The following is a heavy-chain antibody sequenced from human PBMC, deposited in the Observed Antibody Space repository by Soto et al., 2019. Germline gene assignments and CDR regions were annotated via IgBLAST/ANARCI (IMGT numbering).Heavy chain of an antibody. V-gene: IGHV3-21*01. J-gene: IGHJ5*02. D-gene: IGHD2-15*01. Sequence: EVQLVESGGGLVKPGGSLRLSCAASGFTFSSYAMNWVRQAPGKGLEWVSSISSRSSYIYYADSVRGRFTISRDNAKNVFYLQMNSLRAEDTAVYYCAREEGGSYRPANGLAPWGQGTLVTVSS. CDR2: ISSRSSYI. CDR3: AREEGGSYRPANGLAP. CDR1: GFTFSSYA.